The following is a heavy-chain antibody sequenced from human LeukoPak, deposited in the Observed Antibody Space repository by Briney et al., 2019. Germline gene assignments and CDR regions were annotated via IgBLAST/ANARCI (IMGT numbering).Heavy chain of an antibody. CDR2: ITGSSTTI. CDR1: GFTFSSSS. J-gene: IGHJ4*02. CDR3: ARDDYYDSSGYYNY. V-gene: IGHV3-48*04. Sequence: PGGSLRLSCAASGFTFSSSSMHWVRQAPGKGLEWVSYITGSSTTIYYADSVKGRFTISRDNAKNSLYLQMNSLRAEDTAVYYCARDDYYDSSGYYNYWGQGTLVTVSS. D-gene: IGHD3-22*01.